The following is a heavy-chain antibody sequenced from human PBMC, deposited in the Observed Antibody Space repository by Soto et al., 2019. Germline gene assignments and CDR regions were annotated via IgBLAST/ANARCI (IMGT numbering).Heavy chain of an antibody. CDR2: VYYTGTT. CDR3: ACLRWEVLISWYSDI. Sequence: SETLSLTCTVSGGSMTNFTYYWGWLRQPPGKGLEWIGSVYYTGTTYYNPSLRSRVTVSVDTSRSQFSLKLSSLTGADTALYYCACLRWEVLISWYSDIGGRGTVVTVSS. J-gene: IGHJ2*01. V-gene: IGHV4-39*01. D-gene: IGHD1-26*01. CDR1: GGSMTNFTYY.